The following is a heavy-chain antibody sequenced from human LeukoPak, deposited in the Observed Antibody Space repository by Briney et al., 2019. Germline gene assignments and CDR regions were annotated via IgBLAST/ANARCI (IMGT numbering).Heavy chain of an antibody. CDR3: AREGAAVYYYMDV. D-gene: IGHD4/OR15-4a*01. J-gene: IGHJ6*03. V-gene: IGHV3-48*04. Sequence: GGSLRLSCAASGFTFSSYSMNWVRQAPGKGLEWVSYISSSSSTIYYADSVKGRFTISRDNAKNSLYLQMNSLRAEDTALYYYAREGAAVYYYMDVWGKGTTVTVSS. CDR1: GFTFSSYS. CDR2: ISSSSSTI.